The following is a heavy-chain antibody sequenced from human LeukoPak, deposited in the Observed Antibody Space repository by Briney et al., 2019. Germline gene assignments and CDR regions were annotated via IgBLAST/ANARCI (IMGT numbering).Heavy chain of an antibody. CDR2: ISYDGSNK. CDR3: ARTIVGAPYYMDV. Sequence: GGSLRLSCAASGFTFSSYAMSWVRQAPGKGLEWVAVISYDGSNKYYADSVKGRFTISRDNSKNTLYLQMNSLRAEDTAVYYCARTIVGAPYYMDVWGKGTTVTVSS. V-gene: IGHV3-30*03. CDR1: GFTFSSYA. D-gene: IGHD1-26*01. J-gene: IGHJ6*03.